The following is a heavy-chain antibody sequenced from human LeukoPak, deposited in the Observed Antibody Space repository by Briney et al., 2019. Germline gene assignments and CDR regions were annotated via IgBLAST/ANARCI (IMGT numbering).Heavy chain of an antibody. CDR3: AHFKGGSFDF. CDR1: GGSISISTYY. V-gene: IGHV4-39*01. J-gene: IGHJ3*01. D-gene: IGHD1-26*01. Sequence: SETLSFTCTVSGGSISISTYYWGWIRQPPGKGLEWIGSIYYSGNTYYNPSLKSRVTISVDTSKNQFSLKLTSVTAADTAVYYCAHFKGGSFDFWGQGTMVTVSS. CDR2: IYYSGNT.